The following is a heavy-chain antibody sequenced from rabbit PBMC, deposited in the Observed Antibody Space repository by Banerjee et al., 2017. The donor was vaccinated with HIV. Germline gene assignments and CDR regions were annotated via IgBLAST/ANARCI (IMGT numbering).Heavy chain of an antibody. CDR3: ARVWGGYYPYYFDL. V-gene: IGHV1S47*01. CDR2: INTGSGST. J-gene: IGHJ4*01. D-gene: IGHD1-1*01. CDR1: GFSFSSNA. Sequence: QEQLEESGGDLVKPEGSLTLTCTASGFSFSSNAMCWVRQAPGKGLEWIGYINTGSGSTDYASWVNGRFTISRNTNQNTVTLQLNSLTAADTATYFCARVWGGYYPYYFDLWGPGTLVTVS.